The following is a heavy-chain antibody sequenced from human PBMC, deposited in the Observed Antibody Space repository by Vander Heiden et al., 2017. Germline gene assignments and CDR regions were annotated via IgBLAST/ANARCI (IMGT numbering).Heavy chain of an antibody. CDR3: ARGKGRTGTHFDY. Sequence: QLQLQQWGAGLLKPSETLSPLCAAYGVSFSGYYWSWIRQPPGKGLEWIGEINHSGSTNYNPSLKSRVTISVDTSKNQFSLKLSSVTAADTAVYYCARGKGRTGTHFDYWGQGTLVTVSS. V-gene: IGHV4-34*01. CDR2: INHSGST. D-gene: IGHD1-1*01. J-gene: IGHJ4*02. CDR1: GVSFSGYY.